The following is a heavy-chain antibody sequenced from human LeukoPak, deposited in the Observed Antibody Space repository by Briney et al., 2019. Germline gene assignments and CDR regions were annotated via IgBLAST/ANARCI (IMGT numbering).Heavy chain of an antibody. CDR2: IYHSGST. D-gene: IGHD2-15*01. V-gene: IGHV4-34*01. J-gene: IGHJ3*02. Sequence: SETLSLTCAVYGGSFSGYYWSWIRQPPGKGLEWIGEIYHSGSTNYNPSLKSRVTISVDKSKNQFSLKLSSVTAADTAVYYCARVWEDIVVVVAATRPVAFDIWGQGTMVTVSS. CDR1: GGSFSGYY. CDR3: ARVWEDIVVVVAATRPVAFDI.